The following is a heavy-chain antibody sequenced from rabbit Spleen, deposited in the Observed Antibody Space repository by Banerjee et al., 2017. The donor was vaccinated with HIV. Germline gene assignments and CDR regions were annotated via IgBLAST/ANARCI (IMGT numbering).Heavy chain of an antibody. Sequence: QEQLEESGGGLVKPGASLTLTCTASGVSFSFSSYMCWVRQAPGKGLEWIACIEVGSSDFTYFATWAKGRFTISRPSSTTVTLQVTRLTAADTATYFCARDTSTSFSSYGMDLWGPGTLVTVS. CDR1: GVSFSFSSY. D-gene: IGHD1-1*01. CDR2: IEVGSSDFT. J-gene: IGHJ6*01. V-gene: IGHV1S45*01. CDR3: ARDTSTSFSSYGMDL.